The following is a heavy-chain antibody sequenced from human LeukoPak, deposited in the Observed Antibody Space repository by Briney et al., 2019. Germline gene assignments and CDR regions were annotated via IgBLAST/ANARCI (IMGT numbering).Heavy chain of an antibody. CDR2: ISWNSGSI. CDR3: ARNLHDYGDYPDAFDI. V-gene: IGHV3-9*03. J-gene: IGHJ3*02. CDR1: GFTFDDYA. D-gene: IGHD4-17*01. Sequence: GGSLRLSCAASGFTFDDYAMHWVRQAPGKGLEWVSGISWNSGSIGYADSVKGRFTISRDNAKNSLYLQMNSLRAEDMALYYCARNLHDYGDYPDAFDIWGQGTVVTVSS.